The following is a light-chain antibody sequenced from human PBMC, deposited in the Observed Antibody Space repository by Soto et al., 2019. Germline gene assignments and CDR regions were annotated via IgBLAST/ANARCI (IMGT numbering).Light chain of an antibody. J-gene: IGKJ2*01. CDR2: AAS. V-gene: IGKV1-39*01. CDR1: QTISSS. Sequence: DIQMTQSQASLSASVGDRVTITCRASQTISSSLNWYQQKPGKAPDLLIYAASNLQSGVPSRFSGSGSGSDFTLTISSLQPEDFATYYCQQSYSSPQMYTFGQGTRLEIK. CDR3: QQSYSSPQMYT.